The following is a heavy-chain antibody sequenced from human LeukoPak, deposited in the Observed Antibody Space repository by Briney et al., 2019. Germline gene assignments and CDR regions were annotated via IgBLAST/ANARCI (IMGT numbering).Heavy chain of an antibody. J-gene: IGHJ4*02. Sequence: ASVKVSCKASGYTFTSYGISWVRQAPGQGLEWMGWVSAYNGNTNYAQKLQGRVTMTTDTSTSTAYMELRSLRSDDTAVYYCARVSDYDSSAYFWGQGTLVTVSS. CDR1: GYTFTSYG. V-gene: IGHV1-18*01. CDR3: ARVSDYDSSAYF. CDR2: VSAYNGNT. D-gene: IGHD3-22*01.